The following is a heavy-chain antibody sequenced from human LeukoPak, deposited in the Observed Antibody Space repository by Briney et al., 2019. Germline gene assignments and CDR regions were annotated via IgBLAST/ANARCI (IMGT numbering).Heavy chain of an antibody. Sequence: SETLSLTCTVSGDSISSYYWSWIRQPAGKGLEWIGRIHPSGSTNYNPSLKSRVTLSVDTSKNQFSLKLSSVTAADTAVYYCARHPFGSPSYWYFDLWGRGTLVTVSS. CDR1: GDSISSYY. CDR2: IHPSGST. CDR3: ARHPFGSPSYWYFDL. V-gene: IGHV4-4*07. D-gene: IGHD3-10*01. J-gene: IGHJ2*01.